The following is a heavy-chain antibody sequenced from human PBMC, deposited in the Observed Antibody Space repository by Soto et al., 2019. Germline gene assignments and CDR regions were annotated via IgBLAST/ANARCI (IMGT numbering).Heavy chain of an antibody. CDR2: IIPIPGTA. V-gene: IGHV1-69*01. CDR3: ARSQGSSTSLEIYYYYYYGMDV. J-gene: IGHJ6*02. CDR1: GGTFGSYA. D-gene: IGHD2-2*01. Sequence: QVQLVQSGAEVKKPGSSVKVSCKASGGTFGSYAISWVRQAPGQGLEWMGGIIPIPGTANYAQKFQGRVMIAADESTSTADMELSSLRSEDTAVYYCARSQGSSTSLEIYYYYYYGMDVWGQGTTVTVSS.